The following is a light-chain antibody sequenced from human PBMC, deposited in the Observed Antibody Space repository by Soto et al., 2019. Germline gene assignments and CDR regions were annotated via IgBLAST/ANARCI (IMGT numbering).Light chain of an antibody. CDR3: QQYYGSPGIT. CDR1: QSISSW. Sequence: DIHMTHAPSTLSASVLYRVTITCLASQSISSWLAWYQQKPGKAPKLLIYDASSRATDIPDRFSGSGSGTDFTLTISRLEPEDFAVYYCQQYYGSPGITFGQGTRLEIK. CDR2: DAS. J-gene: IGKJ5*01. V-gene: IGKV1-5*01.